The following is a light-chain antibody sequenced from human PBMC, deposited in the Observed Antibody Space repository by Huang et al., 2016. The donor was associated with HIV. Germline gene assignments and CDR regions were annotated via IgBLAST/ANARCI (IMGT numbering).Light chain of an antibody. J-gene: IGKJ2*01. Sequence: DIQMTQSPSSLSASVGDRVTITCQASQDISNYLNWYQQKTGKAPKLLIYDASNLETGVPSRFSGSGSGTDFIFTISSLQPEDIATYYCQQYDNLYTFGQGTKLEIK. CDR3: QQYDNLYT. CDR1: QDISNY. CDR2: DAS. V-gene: IGKV1-33*01.